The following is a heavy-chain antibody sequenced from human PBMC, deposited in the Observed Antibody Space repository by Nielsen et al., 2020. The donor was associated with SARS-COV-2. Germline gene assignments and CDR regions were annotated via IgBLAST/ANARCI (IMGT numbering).Heavy chain of an antibody. CDR2: INPSGGST. CDR3: ARPYSGYDLYFDY. J-gene: IGHJ4*02. Sequence: ASVKVSCKASGYTFASYYMHWVRQAPGQGLEWMGIINPSGGSTSYAQKSQGRVTMTRDTSTSTVYMELSSLRSDDTAVYYCARPYSGYDLYFDYWGQGTLVTVSS. CDR1: GYTFASYY. V-gene: IGHV1-46*01. D-gene: IGHD5-12*01.